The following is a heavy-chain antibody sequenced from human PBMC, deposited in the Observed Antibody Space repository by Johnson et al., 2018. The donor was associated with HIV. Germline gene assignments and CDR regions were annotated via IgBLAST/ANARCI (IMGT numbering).Heavy chain of an antibody. J-gene: IGHJ3*02. CDR2: ISNADSTI. V-gene: IGHV3-11*01. CDR1: GFTFSAYY. CDR3: ASSSPYSGSYGDAFDI. D-gene: IGHD1-26*01. Sequence: QVQLVESGGGLVKPGGSLRLSWAASGFTFSAYYMSWIRQAPGKGLDWVSYISNADSTIYYADSVKGRFTISRDNAKNSLYLQMHSLRVEDTAVYYCASSSPYSGSYGDAFDIWGQGTLITVSS.